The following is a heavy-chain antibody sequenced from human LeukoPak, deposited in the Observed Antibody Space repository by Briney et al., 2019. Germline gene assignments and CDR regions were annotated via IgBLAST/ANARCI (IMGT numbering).Heavy chain of an antibody. D-gene: IGHD3-22*01. Sequence: SETLSLTCAVYDESFSGYYWSWIRQPPGKGLEWIGEINHSGRTNYNPSLKSRVTISVDTSKNQFSLKLSSVTAADTAVYYCARTPTHITMIVVVNYWFDPWGQGTLVTVSS. CDR2: INHSGRT. CDR1: DESFSGYY. CDR3: ARTPTHITMIVVVNYWFDP. J-gene: IGHJ5*02. V-gene: IGHV4-34*01.